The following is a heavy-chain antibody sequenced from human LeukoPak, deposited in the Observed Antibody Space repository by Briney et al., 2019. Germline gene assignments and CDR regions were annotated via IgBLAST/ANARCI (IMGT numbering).Heavy chain of an antibody. V-gene: IGHV4-39*01. CDR1: GGSISSSSYY. D-gene: IGHD2-15*01. CDR2: IYYSGST. J-gene: IGHJ5*02. Sequence: PSETLSLTCTVSGGSISSSSYYWGWIRQPPGKGLEWIGSIYYSGSTYYNPSLKSRVTISVDTSKNQFSLKLSSVTAADTAVYYCTGGSTLYNWFDPWGQGTLVTVSS. CDR3: TGGSTLYNWFDP.